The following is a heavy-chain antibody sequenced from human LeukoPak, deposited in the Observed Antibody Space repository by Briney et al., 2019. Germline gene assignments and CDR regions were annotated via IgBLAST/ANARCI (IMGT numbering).Heavy chain of an antibody. J-gene: IGHJ4*02. D-gene: IGHD3-22*01. CDR2: ISTTGNT. CDR1: GFTFSDYD. Sequence: GGSLRLSCAASGFTFSDYDMHWVRQVAGKCLQRLSAISTTGNTYSAGSVKGRFTISRENAKSSFYLQMSSLSAGDTGVYYCARGDSSGYFQYYFDSWGQGTLVSVSS. CDR3: ARGDSSGYFQYYFDS. V-gene: IGHV3-13*04.